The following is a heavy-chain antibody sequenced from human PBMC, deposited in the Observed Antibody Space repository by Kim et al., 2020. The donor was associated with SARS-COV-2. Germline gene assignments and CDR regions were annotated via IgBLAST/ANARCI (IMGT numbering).Heavy chain of an antibody. D-gene: IGHD3-10*01. J-gene: IGHJ4*02. V-gene: IGHV3-30*18. CDR3: AKGPLWFGELLNTENYFDY. CDR1: GFTFSSYG. Sequence: GGSLRLSCAASGFTFSSYGMHWVRQAPGKGLEWVAVISYDGSNKYYADSVKGRFTISRDNSKNTLYLQMNSLRAEDTAVYYCAKGPLWFGELLNTENYFDYWGQGTLVTVSS. CDR2: ISYDGSNK.